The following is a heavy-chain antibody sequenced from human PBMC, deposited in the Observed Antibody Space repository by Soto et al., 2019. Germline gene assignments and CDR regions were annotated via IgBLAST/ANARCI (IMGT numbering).Heavy chain of an antibody. Sequence: GASVKVSCKASGYTFTSYAIHWVRQAPGQRLEWMGWINAGNGNTKYSQKFQGRVTITRDTSASTAYMELSSLKSEDTAVYYCARRGPGTYFDYWGQGSLVTVSS. V-gene: IGHV1-3*01. J-gene: IGHJ4*02. CDR1: GYTFTSYA. D-gene: IGHD6-13*01. CDR3: ARRGPGTYFDY. CDR2: INAGNGNT.